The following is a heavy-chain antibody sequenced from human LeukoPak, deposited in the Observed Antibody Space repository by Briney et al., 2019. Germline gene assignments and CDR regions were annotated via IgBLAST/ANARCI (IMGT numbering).Heavy chain of an antibody. Sequence: PGGPLSLSCAVSGFPFSDFAMRWVRQAPGKGLEWVSTISGGGDNTYFADSVKGRFTISRDNSKNTLFLQMVSLRAEDTAVYYCAKFEGAPLGNYYMDVWGKGTTVTVSS. V-gene: IGHV3-23*01. CDR1: GFPFSDFA. J-gene: IGHJ6*03. CDR2: ISGGGDNT. CDR3: AKFEGAPLGNYYMDV.